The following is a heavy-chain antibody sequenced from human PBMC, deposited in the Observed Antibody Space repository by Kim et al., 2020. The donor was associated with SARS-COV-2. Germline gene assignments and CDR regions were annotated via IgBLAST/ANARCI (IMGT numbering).Heavy chain of an antibody. V-gene: IGHV4-34*01. Sequence: SETLSLTCAVFGESFSNYYWTWVRRPPGKGLEWIGEINHSGTTNYNPSLKSRVTISSDPSKNQFSLKVTSLTAADTAVYYCARGRVRIVPSPILGLGHFWKHYYMDVWDRGATVTVSS. CDR3: ARGRVRIVPSPILGLGHFWKHYYMDV. CDR1: GESFSNYY. J-gene: IGHJ6*03. D-gene: IGHD3-3*02. CDR2: INHSGTT.